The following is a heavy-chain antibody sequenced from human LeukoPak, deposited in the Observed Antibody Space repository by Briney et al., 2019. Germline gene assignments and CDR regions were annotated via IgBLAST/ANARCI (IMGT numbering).Heavy chain of an antibody. CDR2: TYYRPKWYN. V-gene: IGHV6-1*01. CDR3: ARAYARIFGELLSDYFDY. D-gene: IGHD3-10*01. Sequence: SQTLSLTCAISGDSVSSNSAAWNWIRQSPSRGLEWLGRTYYRPKWYNDYAVSVKSRITINPDTSKNQFSLQLNSVTPEDTAVYYCARAYARIFGELLSDYFDYWGQGTLVTVSS. CDR1: GDSVSSNSAA. J-gene: IGHJ4*02.